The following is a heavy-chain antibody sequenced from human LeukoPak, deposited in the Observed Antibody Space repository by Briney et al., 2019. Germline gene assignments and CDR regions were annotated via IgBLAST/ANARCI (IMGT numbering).Heavy chain of an antibody. Sequence: SETLSLTCTVSGGSISNYYWSWIRQHPGKGLEWIGYIYYSGDTYYSPSLQSRITISIDTSENQFSLKLSSVSAADTAVYYCARIPTGYYFDYWGQGTLVTVSS. CDR2: IYYSGDT. V-gene: IGHV4-59*06. CDR1: GGSISNYY. J-gene: IGHJ4*02. D-gene: IGHD2/OR15-2a*01. CDR3: ARIPTGYYFDY.